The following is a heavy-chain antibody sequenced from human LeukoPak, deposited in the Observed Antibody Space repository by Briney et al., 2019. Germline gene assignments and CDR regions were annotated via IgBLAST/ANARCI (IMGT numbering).Heavy chain of an antibody. J-gene: IGHJ4*02. CDR2: ISYDGSNK. D-gene: IGHD6-13*01. CDR3: ANGHSSWIFDY. V-gene: IGHV3-30*18. CDR1: GFTFSSYG. Sequence: GGSLRLSCAASGFTFSSYGMHWVRQAPGKGLEWVAVISYDGSNKYYADSVKGRFTISRDNSKNTLYLQMNSLRAEDTAVYYCANGHSSWIFDYWGQGTLVTVSS.